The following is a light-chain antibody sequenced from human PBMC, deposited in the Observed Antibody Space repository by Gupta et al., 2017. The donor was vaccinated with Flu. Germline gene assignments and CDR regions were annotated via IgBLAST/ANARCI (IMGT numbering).Light chain of an antibody. CDR3: QQYNNWPGT. Sequence: EIVMTQSPATLSVSPGERATLSCRASQSVSSNLAWYQQKPGQAPRLLIYGASTRATGIPARFSGSGSGTEFTLTISSRQSEDFAVYYCQQYNNWPGTFGQGTXVEIK. V-gene: IGKV3-15*01. CDR2: GAS. J-gene: IGKJ1*01. CDR1: QSVSSN.